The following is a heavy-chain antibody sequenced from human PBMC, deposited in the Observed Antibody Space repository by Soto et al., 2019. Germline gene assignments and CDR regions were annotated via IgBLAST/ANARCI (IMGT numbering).Heavy chain of an antibody. D-gene: IGHD6-19*01. Sequence: EVQLVESGGGLVQPGESLRLSCAASGFSISSYWMNWVRQAPGKGLEWVAIIRKDGGEKYYVDSVEGRFTNSRDNAKNSLYLQMNSPRGEDTAVYYCAAGSGWLIDYWGRGTLVTVSS. J-gene: IGHJ4*02. CDR2: IRKDGGEK. CDR3: AAGSGWLIDY. V-gene: IGHV3-7*03. CDR1: GFSISSYW.